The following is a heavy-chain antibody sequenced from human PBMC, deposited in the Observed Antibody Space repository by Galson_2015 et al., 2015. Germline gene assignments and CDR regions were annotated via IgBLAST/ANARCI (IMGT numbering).Heavy chain of an antibody. V-gene: IGHV2-5*02. J-gene: IGHJ5*02. CDR2: IYWDDDK. Sequence: PALVKPTQTLTLTCTFSGFSLSTSGVGVGWIRQPPGKVLEWLALIYWDDDKRYSPSLKSRLTITKDTSKNQVVLTMTNMDPVDTATYYCAHAPDYDYGSGSYSNWFDPWGQGTLVTVSS. CDR1: GFSLSTSGVG. D-gene: IGHD3-10*01. CDR3: AHAPDYDYGSGSYSNWFDP.